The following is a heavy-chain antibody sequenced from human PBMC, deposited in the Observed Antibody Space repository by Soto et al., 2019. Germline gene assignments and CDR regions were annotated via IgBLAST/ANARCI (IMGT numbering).Heavy chain of an antibody. Sequence: GGSLRLSCAASGFTFSSYEMNWVRQAPGKGLEWVSYISSSGSTIYYADSVKGRFTISRDNAKNSLYLQMNSLRAEDTAVYYCARTTTVTHYGMDVWGQGTTVTVSS. CDR3: ARTTTVTHYGMDV. J-gene: IGHJ6*02. CDR2: ISSSGSTI. CDR1: GFTFSSYE. V-gene: IGHV3-48*03. D-gene: IGHD4-4*01.